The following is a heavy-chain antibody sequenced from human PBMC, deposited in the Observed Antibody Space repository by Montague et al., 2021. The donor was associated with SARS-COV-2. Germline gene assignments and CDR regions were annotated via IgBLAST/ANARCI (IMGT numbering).Heavy chain of an antibody. Sequence: PALVKPTQTLTLTCTFSGFSLSTSGMCVSWIRQPPGKALEWLALXXWDDDKYYSTSLKTRLTISKDTSKNQVVLTMTNMDPVDAATYYCARIWGATREDAFDIWGQGTMVTVSS. D-gene: IGHD1-26*01. V-gene: IGHV2-70*01. CDR2: XXWDDDK. CDR3: ARIWGATREDAFDI. J-gene: IGHJ3*02. CDR1: GFSLSTSGMC.